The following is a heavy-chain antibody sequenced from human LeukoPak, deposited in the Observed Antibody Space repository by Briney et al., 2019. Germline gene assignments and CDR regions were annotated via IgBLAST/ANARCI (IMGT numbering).Heavy chain of an antibody. V-gene: IGHV3-23*01. CDR3: AKVAGGGDAFDI. CDR1: GFTFSSYA. J-gene: IGHJ3*02. CDR2: ISGSGGST. Sequence: GGSLRLSCAASGFTFSSYAMSWIRQAPGKGLEWVSAISGSGGSTFYADSVKGRFTISRDNSKNTLYLQMNSLRAEDTAVYYCAKVAGGGDAFDIWGQGTMVTVSS.